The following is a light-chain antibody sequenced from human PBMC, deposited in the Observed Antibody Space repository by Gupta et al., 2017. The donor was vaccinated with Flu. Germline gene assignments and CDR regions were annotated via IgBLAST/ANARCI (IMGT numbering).Light chain of an antibody. Sequence: TLPSDIYVGEYNWRWYHLRQGSTPKFLLFYIVYAENGHGSGVPSRFSGSNAASANTGGIIISGLQSEDESYCECTIWPRNALGVSGGGTKLTVL. CDR1: SDIYVGEYN. CDR2: YIVYAEN. V-gene: IGLV5-37*01. CDR3: TIWPRNALGV. J-gene: IGLJ3*02.